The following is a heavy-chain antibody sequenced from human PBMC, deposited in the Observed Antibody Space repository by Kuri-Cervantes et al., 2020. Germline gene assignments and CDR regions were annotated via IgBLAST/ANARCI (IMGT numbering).Heavy chain of an antibody. D-gene: IGHD3-22*01. Sequence: GSLRLSCTVSGGSISSYYWSWIRQPPGKGLEWIGYIYYSGSTNYNPSLKSRVTISVDTSKNQFSLKLSSVTAADTAVYYCACSSGYYFDYWGQGTLVTVSS. CDR1: GGSISSYY. J-gene: IGHJ4*02. CDR3: ACSSGYYFDY. V-gene: IGHV4-59*01. CDR2: IYYSGST.